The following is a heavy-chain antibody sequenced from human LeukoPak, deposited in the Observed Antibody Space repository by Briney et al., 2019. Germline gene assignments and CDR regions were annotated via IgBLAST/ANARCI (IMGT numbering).Heavy chain of an antibody. CDR3: ARELATPYYDILTGYYNTFYFDY. CDR2: IYYSGST. J-gene: IGHJ4*02. V-gene: IGHV4-30-4*01. CDR1: GGSISSGDYY. Sequence: SQTLSLTSTVSGGSISSGDYYWSWIRQPPGKGLEWIGYIYYSGSTYYNPSLKSRVTISVDTSKNQFSLKLSSVTAADTAVYYCARELATPYYDILTGYYNTFYFDYWGQGTLVTVSS. D-gene: IGHD3-9*01.